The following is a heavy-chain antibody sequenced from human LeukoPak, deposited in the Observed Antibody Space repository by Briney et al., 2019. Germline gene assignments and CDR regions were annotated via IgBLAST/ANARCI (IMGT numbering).Heavy chain of an antibody. CDR3: ARDVYYYDSSGYSSFDY. J-gene: IGHJ4*02. V-gene: IGHV4-39*07. Sequence: SQTLSLTCTVSGGSISSGSYYWGWIRQPPGKGLEWIGSIYYSGSTYYNPSLKSRVTISVDTSKNQFSLKLSSVTAADTAVYYCARDVYYYDSSGYSSFDYWGQGTLVTVSS. D-gene: IGHD3-22*01. CDR1: GGSISSGSYY. CDR2: IYYSGST.